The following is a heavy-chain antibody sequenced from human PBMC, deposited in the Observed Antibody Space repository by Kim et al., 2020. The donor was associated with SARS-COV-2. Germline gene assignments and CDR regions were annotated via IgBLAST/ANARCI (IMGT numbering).Heavy chain of an antibody. J-gene: IGHJ4*02. CDR2: ITWSGYIT. D-gene: IGHD3-22*01. V-gene: IGHV3-43*01. CDR3: AKGLYDSSGYYIDY. Sequence: GGSLRLSCAAAGFKFDDYTMHWVRQAPGKGLEWVSLITWSGYITTYADSVKGRFTISRDNSKNSLYLQMNSLRTEDTALYYCAKGLYDSSGYYIDYWGQGTLVTVSS. CDR1: GFKFDDYT.